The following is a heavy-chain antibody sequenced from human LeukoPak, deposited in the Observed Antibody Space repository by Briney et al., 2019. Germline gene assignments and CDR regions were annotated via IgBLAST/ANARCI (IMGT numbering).Heavy chain of an antibody. CDR3: ARGGSSYYYYYMDV. V-gene: IGHV4-59*01. D-gene: IGHD6-6*01. J-gene: IGHJ6*03. CDR1: GGSISNYY. CDR2: IYYSGST. Sequence: SETLSLTCTVSGGSISNYYWSWIRQPPGKGLEWIGYIYYSGSTDYNPSLKSRVTISVDTSKNQFSLMLSSVTAADTAVYYCARGGSSYYYYYMDVWGQGTLVTVSS.